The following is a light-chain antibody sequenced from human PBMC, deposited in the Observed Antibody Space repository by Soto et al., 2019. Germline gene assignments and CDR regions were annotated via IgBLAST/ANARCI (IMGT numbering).Light chain of an antibody. Sequence: LNQPPSVSGSPGQSITISCTGTSSDVGGYNYVSWYQHHPGKAPKLIIYDVSNRPSGVSNRFSASKSDNTASLTISGLQAEDEADYYCSSYSTNSPVLLGGGTKVTVL. CDR2: DVS. J-gene: IGLJ2*01. CDR3: SSYSTNSPVL. CDR1: SSDVGGYNY. V-gene: IGLV2-14*03.